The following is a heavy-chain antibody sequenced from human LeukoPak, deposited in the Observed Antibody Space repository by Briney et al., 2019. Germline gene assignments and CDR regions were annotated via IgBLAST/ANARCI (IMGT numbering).Heavy chain of an antibody. CDR3: ARAGGPGYYYYYYGMDV. CDR1: GFTFSSYA. J-gene: IGHJ6*02. Sequence: RSGGSLRLSCAASGFTFSSYAMHWVRQAPGKGLEWVAVISYDGSNKYYADSVKGRFTISRDNSKNTLYLQMNSLRAEDTAVYYCARAGGPGYYYYYYGMDVWGQGTTVTVSS. D-gene: IGHD1-14*01. V-gene: IGHV3-30-3*01. CDR2: ISYDGSNK.